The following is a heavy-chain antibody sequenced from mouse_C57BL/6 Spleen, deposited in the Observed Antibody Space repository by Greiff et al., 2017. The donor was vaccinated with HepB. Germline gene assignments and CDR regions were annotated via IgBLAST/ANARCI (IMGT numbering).Heavy chain of an antibody. CDR3: ARYPKDGYYDY. CDR1: GYTLTDYY. CDR2: INPNNGGT. Sequence: EVQLQQSGPELVKPGASVKISCKASGYTLTDYYMNWVKQSHGKSLEWIGDINPNNGGTSYNQKFKGKATLTVDKSSSTAYMELRSLTSEDSAVYYCARYPKDGYYDYWGQGTTLTVSS. J-gene: IGHJ2*01. D-gene: IGHD2-3*01. V-gene: IGHV1-26*01.